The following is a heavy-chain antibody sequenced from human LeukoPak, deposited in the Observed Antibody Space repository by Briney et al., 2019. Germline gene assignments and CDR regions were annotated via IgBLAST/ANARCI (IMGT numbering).Heavy chain of an antibody. CDR1: GFTVSSNY. V-gene: IGHV3-66*02. Sequence: GGSLRLSCAASGFTVSSNYMSWVRQAPGKGLEWVSVIYSGGSTYYADSVKGRFTISRDNSKKTLYLQMNSLRAEGTAVYYCARDCGYSSGWYTQFDYWGQGTLVTVSS. CDR2: IYSGGST. D-gene: IGHD6-19*01. J-gene: IGHJ4*02. CDR3: ARDCGYSSGWYTQFDY.